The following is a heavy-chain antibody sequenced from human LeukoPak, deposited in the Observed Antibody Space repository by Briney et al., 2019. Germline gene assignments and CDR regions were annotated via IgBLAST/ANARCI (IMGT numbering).Heavy chain of an antibody. Sequence: GASVKVSCKASGYTFTSYGISWVRQAPGQGLEWMGWISAYSGNTNYAQKFQGRVTMTTDTSTSTAYMELRSLRSDDTAVYYCARDLSTVTIDYWGQGTLVTVSS. CDR2: ISAYSGNT. J-gene: IGHJ4*02. V-gene: IGHV1-18*01. D-gene: IGHD1-1*01. CDR1: GYTFTSYG. CDR3: ARDLSTVTIDY.